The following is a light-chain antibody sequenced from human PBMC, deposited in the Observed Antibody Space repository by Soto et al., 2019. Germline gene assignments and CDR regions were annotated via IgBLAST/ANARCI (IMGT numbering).Light chain of an antibody. CDR2: DAS. Sequence: DIQMTQSPSTLSASVGDRVTITCRASQSINTWLAWYQQKPGKAPKLLIYDASTLQSGVPSRFSASGSRTEFTLTISSLQPEDVATYYCQKYNGAPPWTFGPGTKVDIK. V-gene: IGKV1-27*01. CDR3: QKYNGAPPWT. CDR1: QSINTW. J-gene: IGKJ1*01.